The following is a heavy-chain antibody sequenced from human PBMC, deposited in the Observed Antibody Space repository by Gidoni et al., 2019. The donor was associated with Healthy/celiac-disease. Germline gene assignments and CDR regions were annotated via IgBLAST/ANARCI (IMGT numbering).Heavy chain of an antibody. Sequence: QVQLQGSGPGLVKPSETLSLTCTVSGGSVSRGRYSWSWIRQPPGKGLEWIGYIYYSGSTNYNPSLKSRVTISVDTSKNQFSLKLSSVTAADTAVYYCARDRHEALPRYSRSGMDVWGQGTTVTVSS. J-gene: IGHJ6*02. D-gene: IGHD4-4*01. CDR2: IYYSGST. V-gene: IGHV4-61*01. CDR1: GGSVSRGRYS. CDR3: ARDRHEALPRYSRSGMDV.